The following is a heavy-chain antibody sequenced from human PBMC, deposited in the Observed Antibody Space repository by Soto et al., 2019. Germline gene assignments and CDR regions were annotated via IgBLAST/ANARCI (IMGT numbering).Heavy chain of an antibody. V-gene: IGHV1-69*13. CDR1: GGTSSSYA. D-gene: IGHD3-22*01. CDR3: ARTNSSGYYYNFDY. CDR2: IIPIFGTA. Sequence: SVKVSCKASGGTSSSYAISCVRRAPGLGLEWMGGIIPIFGTANYAQKFQGRVTITADESTSTAYMELSSLRSEDTAVYYCARTNSSGYYYNFDYWGQVTLFTVCS. J-gene: IGHJ4*02.